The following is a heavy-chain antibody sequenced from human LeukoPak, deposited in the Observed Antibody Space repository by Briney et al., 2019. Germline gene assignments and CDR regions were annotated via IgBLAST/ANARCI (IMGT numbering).Heavy chain of an antibody. J-gene: IGHJ4*02. CDR2: MSPSRDNT. CDR1: GYTFSRND. D-gene: IGHD2-2*01. Sequence: ASVKVSCKASGYTFSRNDINWFRQASGQGLEWMGCMSPSRDNTGYAQKFQGRVAMTRDISTSTAYMDLSSLIFEDTAVYYCARGIDQGVDYWGQGTLVTVSS. CDR3: ARGIDQGVDY. V-gene: IGHV1-8*01.